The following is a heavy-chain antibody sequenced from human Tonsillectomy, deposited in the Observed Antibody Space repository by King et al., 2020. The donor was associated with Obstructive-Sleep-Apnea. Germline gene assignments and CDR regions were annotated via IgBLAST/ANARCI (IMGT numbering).Heavy chain of an antibody. D-gene: IGHD3-10*01. CDR3: ARDMSAYDSTSPAY. CDR2: ISPNSGAT. Sequence: VQLVESGAEVKKPGASVKVSCKASGYTFTGYYIHWVRQAPGQGLEWMGWISPNSGATEYAQKFKDRVTMTRDTSISTAYMDLSRLRSDDTAIYYCARDMSAYDSTSPAYWGQGTLVTVSS. CDR1: GYTFTGYY. J-gene: IGHJ4*02. V-gene: IGHV1-2*02.